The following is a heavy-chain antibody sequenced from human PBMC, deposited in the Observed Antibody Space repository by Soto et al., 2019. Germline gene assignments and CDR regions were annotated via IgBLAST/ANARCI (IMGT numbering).Heavy chain of an antibody. CDR2: IYSDGST. D-gene: IGHD3-9*01. V-gene: IGHV3-66*01. CDR1: GFTVNINY. CDR3: ATLTKYDILTGFYPC. Sequence: VGSLRLSCAASGFTVNINYMSWVRQAPGKGLEWVSGIYSDGSTYYADSVKGRFIISSDNSTNTLYFQMNSLRAEDPAVSYCATLTKYDILTGFYPCWGQGTLVTVSX. J-gene: IGHJ4*02.